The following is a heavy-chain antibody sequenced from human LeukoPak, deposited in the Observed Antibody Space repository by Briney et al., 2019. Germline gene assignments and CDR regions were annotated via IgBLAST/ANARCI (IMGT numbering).Heavy chain of an antibody. V-gene: IGHV3-23*01. CDR2: ISGSGSST. CDR1: GFTFSNSA. Sequence: GGSLRFSCAASGFTFSNSAMSWVRQAPGKGLEWVSAISGSGSSTYYADSVRGRFTISRDNSKNALYLQMNSLRAEDTAVYYCAPGVYYDSSGPGAFDIWGQGTMVTVSS. CDR3: APGVYYDSSGPGAFDI. D-gene: IGHD3-22*01. J-gene: IGHJ3*02.